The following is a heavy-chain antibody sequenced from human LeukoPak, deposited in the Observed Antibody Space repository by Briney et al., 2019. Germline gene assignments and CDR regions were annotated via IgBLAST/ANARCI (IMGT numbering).Heavy chain of an antibody. J-gene: IGHJ4*02. D-gene: IGHD6-19*01. CDR1: GLTFRTYG. CDR2: ISYDGSNK. CDR3: ARVSSGWIDY. Sequence: TGGSLRLSCAASGLTFRTYGMHWVRQAPGKGLEWVAVISYDGSNKYYADSVKGRFTISRDNSKNTLYLQMNSLRAEDTAVYYCARVSSGWIDYWGQGTLVTVSS. V-gene: IGHV3-30*19.